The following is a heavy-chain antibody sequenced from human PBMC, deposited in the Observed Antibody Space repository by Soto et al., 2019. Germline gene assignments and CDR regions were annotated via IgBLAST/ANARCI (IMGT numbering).Heavy chain of an antibody. D-gene: IGHD2-2*01. V-gene: IGHV1-69*13. CDR3: ARSVSFRYQLLKRGMDV. CDR1: GGTLSSYA. CDR2: VIPIFGTA. Sequence: PSVKVSFKASGGTLSSYAISLLGDGPGQLLEWMGGVIPIFGTANYAQKFQGRVTITADESTSTAYMELSSLRSEDTAVYYCARSVSFRYQLLKRGMDVWGQGTTVTVSS. J-gene: IGHJ6*02.